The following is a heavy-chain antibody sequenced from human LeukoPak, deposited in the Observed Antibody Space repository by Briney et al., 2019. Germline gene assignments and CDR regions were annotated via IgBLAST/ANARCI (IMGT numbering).Heavy chain of an antibody. CDR1: GGSISSYY. CDR2: IYYSGGT. CDR3: ARGVAVARPSAPPYFDY. D-gene: IGHD6-19*01. V-gene: IGHV4-59*01. Sequence: SETLSLTCNVSGGSISSYYWSWIRQPPGKGLEWIGYIYYSGGTNYNPSLKSRVTISVDTSKTQFSLKLSSVTAADTAVYYCARGVAVARPSAPPYFDYWGQGTLVTVSS. J-gene: IGHJ4*02.